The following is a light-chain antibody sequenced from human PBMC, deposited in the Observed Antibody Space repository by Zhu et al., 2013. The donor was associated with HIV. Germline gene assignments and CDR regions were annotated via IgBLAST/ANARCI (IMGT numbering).Light chain of an antibody. J-gene: IGLJ3*02. CDR1: SSDIGTYKF. V-gene: IGLV2-14*01. Sequence: QSALTQPASVSGSLGQSTTISCTGTSSDIGTYKFVSWFQHHPDKAPKLVIFEVSSRPSGISNRFSGSKSGNTASLTISGLLPEDEAYYYCTSYTTEKIVFGGGTKLTVL. CDR2: EVS. CDR3: TSYTTEKIV.